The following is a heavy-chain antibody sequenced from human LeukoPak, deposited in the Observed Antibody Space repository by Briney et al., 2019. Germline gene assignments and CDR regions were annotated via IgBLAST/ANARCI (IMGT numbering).Heavy chain of an antibody. CDR3: ARDLLAVGDN. CDR1: AFTFPSEG. CDR2: ISSSSSYI. D-gene: IGHD1-26*01. J-gene: IGHJ4*02. Sequence: AGSLKLSCAAFAFTFPSEGMKCLGEAPGKGLEWVSSISSSSSYIYYADSVRGRFTISRDNAKNSLYLQMNSLRAEDTAVYYCARDLLAVGDNWGQGTLVTVSS. V-gene: IGHV3-21*01.